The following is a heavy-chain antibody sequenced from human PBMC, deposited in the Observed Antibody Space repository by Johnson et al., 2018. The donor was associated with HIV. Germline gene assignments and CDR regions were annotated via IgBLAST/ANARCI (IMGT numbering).Heavy chain of an antibody. CDR3: ARGDYHDSSGYFSDAFDV. CDR1: GFTVSSNY. Sequence: QEQLVVSGGGLVQPGGSLRLSCAASGFTVSSNYMNWVRQAPGKGLEWVAVISYDGSNKYYADSVKGRFTISRDNSKNTLYLQMNSLRAEDTAVYYCARGDYHDSSGYFSDAFDVWGQGTMVTVSS. CDR2: ISYDGSNK. J-gene: IGHJ3*01. V-gene: IGHV3-30-3*01. D-gene: IGHD3-22*01.